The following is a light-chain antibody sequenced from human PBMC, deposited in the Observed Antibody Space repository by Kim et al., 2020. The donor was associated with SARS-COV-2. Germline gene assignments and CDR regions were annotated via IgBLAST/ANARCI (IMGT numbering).Light chain of an antibody. CDR1: KLGDKY. CDR3: QACDSSAWV. J-gene: IGLJ3*02. Sequence: SYELTQPPSVSVSPGQTASITCSGDKLGDKYACWYQQKPGQSPVLVIYQDSKRPSGIPERFSGSNSGITATLTISGTQAMDEADYYCQACDSSAWVFGGG. V-gene: IGLV3-1*01. CDR2: QDS.